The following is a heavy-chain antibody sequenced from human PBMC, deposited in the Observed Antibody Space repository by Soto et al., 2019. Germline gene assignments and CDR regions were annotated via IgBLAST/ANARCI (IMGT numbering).Heavy chain of an antibody. CDR2: IYPGDSDT. V-gene: IGHV5-51*01. CDR1: GYSFTSYW. CDR3: ARSELYYYGSGSYYNPGGWFDP. J-gene: IGHJ5*02. D-gene: IGHD3-10*01. Sequence: GESLKISCKGSGYSFTSYWIGWVRQMPGKGLEWTGIIYPGDSDTRYSPSFQGQVTISADKSISTAYLQWSSLKASDTAMYYCARSELYYYGSGSYYNPGGWFDPWGQGTLVTVS.